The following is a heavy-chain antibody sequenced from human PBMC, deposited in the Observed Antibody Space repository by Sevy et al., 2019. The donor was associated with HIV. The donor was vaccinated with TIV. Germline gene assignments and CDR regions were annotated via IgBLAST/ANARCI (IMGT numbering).Heavy chain of an antibody. CDR1: GFTFSSYG. D-gene: IGHD6-19*01. J-gene: IGHJ4*02. Sequence: GGSLRLSCAASGFTFSSYGMHWVRQAPGKGLEWVAVISYDGSNKYYADSVKGRFTISRENSKNTLYLQMNSLRAEDTAVYYCAKGEQWLGPFDYWGQGTLVTVSS. CDR2: ISYDGSNK. CDR3: AKGEQWLGPFDY. V-gene: IGHV3-30*18.